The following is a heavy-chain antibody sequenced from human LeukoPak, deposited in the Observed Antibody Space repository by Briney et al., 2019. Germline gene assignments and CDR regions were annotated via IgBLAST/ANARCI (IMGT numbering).Heavy chain of an antibody. V-gene: IGHV3-48*01. J-gene: IGHJ6*02. CDR2: ISSSSSTI. D-gene: IGHD3-10*01. CDR3: ARDLVAMVRGGTGMDV. Sequence: PGGSLRLSCAASGFTFSSYSMNWVRQAPGKGLEWVSYISSSSSTIYHADSVKGRFTISRDNAKNSLYLQMNSLRAEDTAVYYCARDLVAMVRGGTGMDVWGQGTTVTVSS. CDR1: GFTFSSYS.